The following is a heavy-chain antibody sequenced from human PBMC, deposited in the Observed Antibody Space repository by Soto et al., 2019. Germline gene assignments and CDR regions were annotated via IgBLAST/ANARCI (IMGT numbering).Heavy chain of an antibody. V-gene: IGHV3-30*18. CDR1: GFTFSSYG. J-gene: IGHJ4*02. D-gene: IGHD1-26*01. Sequence: GGSLRLSCAASGFTFSSYGMHWVRQAPGKGLEWVAVISYDGSNKYYADSVKGRFTISRDNSKNTLYLQMNSLRAEDTAVYYCAKDPTWGIVEATSCPVYWGQGTLVTVSS. CDR2: ISYDGSNK. CDR3: AKDPTWGIVEATSCPVY.